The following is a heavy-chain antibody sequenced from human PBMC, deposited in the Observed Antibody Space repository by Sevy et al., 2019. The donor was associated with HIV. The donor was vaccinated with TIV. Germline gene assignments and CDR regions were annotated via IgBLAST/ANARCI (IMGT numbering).Heavy chain of an antibody. CDR3: TTSYSNYYYFDY. D-gene: IGHD4-4*01. Sequence: GGSLRLSCAASGFTFSNAWMNWVRQAPGKGLEWVGRIKSKTDGGTTDYAAPVKGKLNISREDSKNTLYLQMNSRKTEDTSVDYCTTSYSNYYYFDYWGQGTLVTVSS. V-gene: IGHV3-15*07. CDR2: IKSKTDGGTT. J-gene: IGHJ4*02. CDR1: GFTFSNAW.